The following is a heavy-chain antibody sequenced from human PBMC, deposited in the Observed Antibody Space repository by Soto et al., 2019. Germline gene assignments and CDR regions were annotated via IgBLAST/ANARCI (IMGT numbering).Heavy chain of an antibody. CDR3: ASNTYDILTDFDHLTAFDI. V-gene: IGHV4-4*07. CDR1: GGSISSYY. J-gene: IGHJ3*02. D-gene: IGHD3-9*01. Sequence: QVQLQESGPGLVKSSETLSLTCTVSGGSISSYYWSWLRQSAGKGLEWIWRIYTSGSTNYNPSRKSRLTMSVDTSNKQFSLKLNSVTAADTAVYYCASNTYDILTDFDHLTAFDIWGQGTLVTVSS. CDR2: IYTSGST.